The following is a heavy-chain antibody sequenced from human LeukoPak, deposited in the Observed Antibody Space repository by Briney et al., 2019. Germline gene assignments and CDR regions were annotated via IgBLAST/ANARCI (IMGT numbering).Heavy chain of an antibody. V-gene: IGHV3-15*01. CDR1: GFTFSSYE. CDR2: IKENSVGGTT. Sequence: PGGSLRLSCAASGFTFSSYEMNWVRQAPAKGLEWVGRIKENSVGGTTDYAAPVKGRFSISRDDSKNTVYLEMNSLKTEDTAIYYCTAGLGRTNDDCWGQGTLVTVSS. D-gene: IGHD2-8*01. CDR3: TAGLGRTNDDC. J-gene: IGHJ4*02.